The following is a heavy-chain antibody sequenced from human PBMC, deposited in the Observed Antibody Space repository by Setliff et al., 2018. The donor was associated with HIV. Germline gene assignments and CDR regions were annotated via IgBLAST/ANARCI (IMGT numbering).Heavy chain of an antibody. J-gene: IGHJ4*02. CDR1: GFPFSGAW. CDR3: ARPNYGFDY. Sequence: GGSLRLSCAASGFPFSGAWMSWVRQAPGKGLEWVSYITGGGDTIDYADSVKGRFTISRDNAKNSLFLQMNSLRVEDTAVYYCARPNYGFDYWGQGTLVTVSS. D-gene: IGHD4-17*01. V-gene: IGHV3-11*04. CDR2: ITGGGDTI.